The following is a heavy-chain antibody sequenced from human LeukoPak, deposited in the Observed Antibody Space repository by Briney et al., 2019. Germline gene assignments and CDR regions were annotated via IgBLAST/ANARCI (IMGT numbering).Heavy chain of an antibody. CDR3: ARESPGATRDY. CDR2: ISSSGSTI. J-gene: IGHJ4*02. Sequence: PGGSLRPSCAASGFTFSSYEMNWVRQAPGKGLEWVSYISSSGSTIYYADSVKGRFTISRDNAKNSLYLQMNSLRAEDTAVYYCARESPGATRDYWGQGTLVTVSS. D-gene: IGHD1-26*01. CDR1: GFTFSSYE. V-gene: IGHV3-48*03.